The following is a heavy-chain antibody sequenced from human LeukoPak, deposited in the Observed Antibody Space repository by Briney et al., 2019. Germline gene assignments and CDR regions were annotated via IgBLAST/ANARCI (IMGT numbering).Heavy chain of an antibody. CDR2: ISSSSSYI. D-gene: IGHD3-10*01. Sequence: PGGSLRFSCAASGFTFSSYSMNLVRPAPGNGLAWVSSISSSSSYIYYADSVKGRFTISRDNAKNSLYLQMNSLRAEDTAVYYCARAYPDAGDYWGQGTLVTVSS. CDR1: GFTFSSYS. CDR3: ARAYPDAGDY. V-gene: IGHV3-21*01. J-gene: IGHJ4*02.